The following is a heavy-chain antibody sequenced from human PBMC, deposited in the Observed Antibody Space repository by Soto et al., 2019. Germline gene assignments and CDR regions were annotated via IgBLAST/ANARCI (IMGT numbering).Heavy chain of an antibody. Sequence: GGSLRLSCAASGFTFSSYGMHWVRQAPGKGLEWVAVISYDGSNKYYADAVKGRFTISRDNSKNTLELQMNSLRAEDTAVYDCAKNLIAATGNERGAFDIWGQGTMVTVSS. J-gene: IGHJ3*02. CDR1: GFTFSSYG. D-gene: IGHD6-13*01. V-gene: IGHV3-30*18. CDR3: AKNLIAATGNERGAFDI. CDR2: ISYDGSNK.